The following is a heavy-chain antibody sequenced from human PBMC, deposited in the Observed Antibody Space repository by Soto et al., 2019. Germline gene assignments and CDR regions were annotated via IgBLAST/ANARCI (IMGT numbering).Heavy chain of an antibody. Sequence: QVQLVESGGGVVQPGRSLRLSCAASGFTFSSYGMHWVRQAPGKGLEWVAVIWYDGSNKYYADSVKGRFTISRDNSKNTLYLQMNSLRAEDTAVYYCARGGVGSSGYPVGPWGQGTLVTVSS. CDR2: IWYDGSNK. CDR1: GFTFSSYG. J-gene: IGHJ5*02. D-gene: IGHD3-22*01. V-gene: IGHV3-33*01. CDR3: ARGGVGSSGYPVGP.